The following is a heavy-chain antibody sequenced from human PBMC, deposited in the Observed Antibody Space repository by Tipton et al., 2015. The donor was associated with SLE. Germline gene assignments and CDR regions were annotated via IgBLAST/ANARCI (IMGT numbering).Heavy chain of an antibody. D-gene: IGHD6-19*01. V-gene: IGHV4-34*01. Sequence: TLSLTCTVSGGSISSYYWSWIRQPPGKGLEWIGEINHSGSTNYNPSLKSRVTISVDTSKNQFSLKLSSVTAADTAVYYCARGGVAVAGFDYWGQGTLVTVSS. CDR1: GGSISSYY. J-gene: IGHJ4*02. CDR2: INHSGST. CDR3: ARGGVAVAGFDY.